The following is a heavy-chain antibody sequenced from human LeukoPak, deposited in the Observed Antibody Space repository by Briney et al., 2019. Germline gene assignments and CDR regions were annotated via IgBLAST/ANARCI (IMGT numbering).Heavy chain of an antibody. D-gene: IGHD5-24*01. CDR3: ARESGSGYNSYYFDY. J-gene: IGHJ4*02. CDR1: GYTFTSYG. V-gene: IGHV1-18*01. Sequence: ASVKVSCKASGYTFTSYGISWVRQAPGQGLEWMGWISAYNGNTDYAQKLQGRVTMTTDTSTSTAYMELRSLRSDDTAVYYCARESGSGYNSYYFDYWGQGTLVTVSS. CDR2: ISAYNGNT.